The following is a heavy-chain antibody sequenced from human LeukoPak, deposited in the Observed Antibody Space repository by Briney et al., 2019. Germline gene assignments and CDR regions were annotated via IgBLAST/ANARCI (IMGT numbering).Heavy chain of an antibody. J-gene: IGHJ6*03. CDR2: IYTSGRT. CDR3: AREVQRMGISAGGTEYHYYYMDV. CDR1: GGSISYYY. D-gene: IGHD6-13*01. V-gene: IGHV4-4*07. Sequence: PSETLSLTCTVSGGSISYYYWNWIRQPAGKGLEWIGRIYTSGRTYYNPSLKSRVSMSVDTSKNQFSLKLSSVTAADTAVYYCAREVQRMGISAGGTEYHYYYMDVWGKGTTVTIS.